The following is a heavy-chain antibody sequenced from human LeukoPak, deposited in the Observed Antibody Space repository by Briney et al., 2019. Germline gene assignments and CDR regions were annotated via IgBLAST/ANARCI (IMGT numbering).Heavy chain of an antibody. D-gene: IGHD6-19*01. Sequence: SETLSPTCTVPGGSISSYYWSWIRQPPGKGLEWIGYIYYSGSTNYNPSLKSRVTISVDTSKNQFSLKLRSVTAADTAVYYCARDVGGWYDYWGQGTLVTVSS. V-gene: IGHV4-59*01. J-gene: IGHJ4*02. CDR3: ARDVGGWYDY. CDR2: IYYSGST. CDR1: GGSISSYY.